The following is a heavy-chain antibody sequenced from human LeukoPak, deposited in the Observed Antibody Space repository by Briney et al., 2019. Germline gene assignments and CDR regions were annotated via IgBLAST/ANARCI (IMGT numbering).Heavy chain of an antibody. V-gene: IGHV3-7*01. J-gene: IGHJ4*02. CDR1: GFTFSSYG. D-gene: IGHD5-12*01. Sequence: GGSLRLSCAASGFTFSSYGMSWVRQAPGKGLEWVANIKQDGSEKYYVDSVKGRFTISRDNAKNSLYLQMNSLRAEDTAVYYCARESVATITYQSFLFDYWGQGTLVTVSS. CDR2: IKQDGSEK. CDR3: ARESVATITYQSFLFDY.